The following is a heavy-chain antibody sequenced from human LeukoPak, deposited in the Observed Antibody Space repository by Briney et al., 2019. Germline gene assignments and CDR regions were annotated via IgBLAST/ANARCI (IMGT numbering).Heavy chain of an antibody. CDR2: ISISGSAT. J-gene: IGHJ4*02. Sequence: GGSLRLSCAASGFTFSSYSMNWVRQAPGKGGEGVSYISISGSATYYADPVKGRFSISRDNANYSLFLQVNSLRAEDTAVYYCARGGLGSWTFDSWGQGTLVTVSS. V-gene: IGHV3-48*04. D-gene: IGHD1-26*01. CDR3: ARGGLGSWTFDS. CDR1: GFTFSSYS.